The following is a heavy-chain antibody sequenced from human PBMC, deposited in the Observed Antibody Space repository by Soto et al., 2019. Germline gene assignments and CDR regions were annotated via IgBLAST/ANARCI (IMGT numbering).Heavy chain of an antibody. V-gene: IGHV3-23*01. J-gene: IGHJ6*02. Sequence: EAQLLESGGGLAQPGGSLRLSCEASGLMFNTYAMTWVRQAPGKGLEWVATITTTGDGTYYANSVKGRFTTSRDNSNNRLYLHMYSLRAEHTAVYFCANRPRYYNLDVWGQGTTVTVSS. CDR3: ANRPRYYNLDV. CDR1: GLMFNTYA. CDR2: ITTTGDGT.